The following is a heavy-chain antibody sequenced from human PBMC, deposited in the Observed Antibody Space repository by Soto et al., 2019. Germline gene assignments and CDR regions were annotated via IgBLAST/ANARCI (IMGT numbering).Heavy chain of an antibody. D-gene: IGHD2-2*03. CDR3: SAALGNCRDGTFYYFHYYMDA. J-gene: IGHJ6*03. CDR1: GFTFGNSA. CDR2: IRGKYNNHAT. Sequence: EVHLVESGGGLVQPGGSLELSCVASGFTFGNSAIHWVRQAYGKGLEWVGRIRGKYNNHATSYGESVKGRFTISRDDSKNPACLHMTSLKSEARAVYYCSAALGNCRDGTFYYFHYYMDAWGKGTTVTVSS. V-gene: IGHV3-73*01.